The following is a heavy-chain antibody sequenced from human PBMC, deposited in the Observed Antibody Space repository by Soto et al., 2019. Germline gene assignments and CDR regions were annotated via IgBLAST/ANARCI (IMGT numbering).Heavy chain of an antibody. CDR2: MSGSGSSE. Sequence: GGSLRLSCAASGFTFSDHYMAWIRQAPGKGLEIVAHMSGSGSSEDYGDSVKGRFTISRDNAKNSLYLQMSSLRAEDTAVYYCARCGSYGFVWFYYYAMDVWGQGTAVTVSS. V-gene: IGHV3-11*04. CDR3: ARCGSYGFVWFYYYAMDV. CDR1: GFTFSDHY. D-gene: IGHD5-18*01. J-gene: IGHJ6*02.